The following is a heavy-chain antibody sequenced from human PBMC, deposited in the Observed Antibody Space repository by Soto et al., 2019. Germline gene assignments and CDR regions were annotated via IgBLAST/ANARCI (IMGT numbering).Heavy chain of an antibody. V-gene: IGHV5-51*01. J-gene: IGHJ4*02. Sequence: LKISCKGSGYNFAGYWIAWVRQMPGKGLELMGIIYPSDSDTRYRPSFQGQVTISADKSISSAYLQWSSLRASDTAMYYCARGGVSTRNFDYWGQGTPVTVS. D-gene: IGHD3-3*01. CDR1: GYNFAGYW. CDR2: IYPSDSDT. CDR3: ARGGVSTRNFDY.